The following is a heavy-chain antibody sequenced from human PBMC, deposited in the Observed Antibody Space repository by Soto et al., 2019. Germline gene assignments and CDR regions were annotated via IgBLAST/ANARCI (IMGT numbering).Heavy chain of an antibody. J-gene: IGHJ6*02. CDR3: ARGLGAYYFGLDV. Sequence: SETLSLTCEVCGGSFSGYYWSWIRQSPGKGLEWIGEISDSGRSKYTSSLKSRVTISIDTSKNQFSLKMYSVTAADTATYYCARGLGAYYFGLDVWGLGTTVTGSS. CDR1: GGSFSGYY. V-gene: IGHV4-34*01. CDR2: ISDSGRS.